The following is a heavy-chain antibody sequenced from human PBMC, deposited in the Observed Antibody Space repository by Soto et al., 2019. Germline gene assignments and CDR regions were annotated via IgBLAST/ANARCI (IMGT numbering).Heavy chain of an antibody. V-gene: IGHV3-30-3*01. Sequence: GGSLRLSCAASGFTFSSYAMHWVRQAPGKGLEWVAVISYDGSNKYYADSVKGRFTISRDNSKNTLYLQMNSLRAEDTAVYYCARDGGVVVVAATLVSAGFDYWGQGTLVTVSS. J-gene: IGHJ4*02. CDR3: ARDGGVVVVAATLVSAGFDY. CDR2: ISYDGSNK. CDR1: GFTFSSYA. D-gene: IGHD2-15*01.